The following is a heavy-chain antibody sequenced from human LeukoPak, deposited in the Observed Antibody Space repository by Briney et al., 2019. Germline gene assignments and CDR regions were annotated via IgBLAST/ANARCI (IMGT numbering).Heavy chain of an antibody. CDR2: IYYSGST. Sequence: PSETLSLTCTVSGGSISSYYWSWIRQPPGKGLEWIGYIYYSGSTNYNPSLKSRVTISVDTSKNQFSLKLSSVTAADTAVYYCARVESTVTPSYFDYWGQGTLVTVSS. J-gene: IGHJ4*02. CDR1: GGSISSYY. D-gene: IGHD4-17*01. CDR3: ARVESTVTPSYFDY. V-gene: IGHV4-59*01.